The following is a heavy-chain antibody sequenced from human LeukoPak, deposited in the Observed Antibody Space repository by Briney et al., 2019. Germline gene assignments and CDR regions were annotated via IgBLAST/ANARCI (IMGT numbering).Heavy chain of an antibody. V-gene: IGHV3-21*01. J-gene: IGHJ4*02. CDR1: GFTFSSYS. D-gene: IGHD4-17*01. CDR2: ISSSSSYI. Sequence: GGSLRLSCAASGFTFSSYSMNWVRQAPGKGLEWVSSISSSSSYIYYADSVKGRFTISRDNAKNSLYLQMNSLRAEDTAVYYCAREQNDYGDYLGYWGQGTLVTVSS. CDR3: AREQNDYGDYLGY.